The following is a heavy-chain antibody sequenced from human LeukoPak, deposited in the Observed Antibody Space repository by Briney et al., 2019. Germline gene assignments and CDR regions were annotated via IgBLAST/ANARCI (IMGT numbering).Heavy chain of an antibody. CDR2: ISSSSSYI. J-gene: IGHJ3*02. V-gene: IGHV3-21*01. Sequence: TGGSLRLSCAAPGFTFSSYSMNWVRQAPGKGLEWVSSISSSSSYIYYADSVKGRFTISRDNAKNSLYPQMNSLRAEDTAVYYCARDRGSLARDAFDIWGQGTMVTVSS. D-gene: IGHD5-24*01. CDR1: GFTFSSYS. CDR3: ARDRGSLARDAFDI.